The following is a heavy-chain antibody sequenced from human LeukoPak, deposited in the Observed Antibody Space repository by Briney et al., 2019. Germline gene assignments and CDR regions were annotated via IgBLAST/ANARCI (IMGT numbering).Heavy chain of an antibody. CDR2: IYDGGST. D-gene: IGHD3-10*01. V-gene: IGHV3-66*01. CDR3: ARDAHIVRGVNPLDY. CDR1: GFTFSSYA. Sequence: GGSLRLSCAASGFTFSSYAMSWVRQAPGKGLEWVSVIYDGGSTYHTDSVKGRFSISRDNSKNTLYLQMNSLRDEDTAVYYCARDAHIVRGVNPLDYWGQGTLVTVSS. J-gene: IGHJ4*02.